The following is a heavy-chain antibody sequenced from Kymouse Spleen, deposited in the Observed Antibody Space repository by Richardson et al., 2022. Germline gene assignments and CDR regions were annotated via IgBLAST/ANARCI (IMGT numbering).Heavy chain of an antibody. J-gene: IGHJ4*02. Sequence: QVQLVESGGGVVQPGRSLRLSCAASGFTFSSYGMHWVRQAPGKGLEWVAVISYDGSNKYYADSVKGRFTISRDNSKNTLYLQMNSLRAEDTAVYYCAKGEAAYFDYWGQGTLVTVSS. CDR1: GFTFSSYG. V-gene: IGHV3-30*18. CDR3: AKGEAAYFDY. CDR2: ISYDGSNK. D-gene: IGHD6-13*01,IGHD6-6*01.